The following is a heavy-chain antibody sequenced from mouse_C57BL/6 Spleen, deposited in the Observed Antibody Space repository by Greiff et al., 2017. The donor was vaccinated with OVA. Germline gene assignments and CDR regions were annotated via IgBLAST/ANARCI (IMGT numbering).Heavy chain of an antibody. Sequence: VQLQQSGPELVKPGASVKISCKASGYTFTDYYMNWVKQSHGKSLEWIGDINPNNGGTSYNQKFKGKATLTVDKSSSTAYMELRSLTSEDSAVYYCARRSSTMVTSWFAYWGQGTLVTVSA. CDR2: INPNNGGT. D-gene: IGHD2-2*01. V-gene: IGHV1-26*01. J-gene: IGHJ3*01. CDR1: GYTFTDYY. CDR3: ARRSSTMVTSWFAY.